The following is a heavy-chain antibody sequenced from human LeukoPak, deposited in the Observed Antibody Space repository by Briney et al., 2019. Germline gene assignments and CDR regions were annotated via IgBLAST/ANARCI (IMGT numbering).Heavy chain of an antibody. D-gene: IGHD5-18*01. CDR3: ADLGYTD. J-gene: IGHJ4*02. V-gene: IGHV3-7*01. CDR1: GTTFTSAW. CDR2: IRRDASYK. Sequence: GGSLRLSCTASGTTFTSAWMSWVRQAPGKGLEWVATIRRDASYKHYVDSVSGRFTISRDNAKNSLYLDMSALRVEDPGVYYCADLGYTDCGQGTLVTV.